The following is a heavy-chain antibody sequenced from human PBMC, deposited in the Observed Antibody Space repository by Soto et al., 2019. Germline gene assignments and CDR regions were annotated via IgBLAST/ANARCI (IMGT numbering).Heavy chain of an antibody. J-gene: IGHJ4*02. Sequence: GGSLRLSCAASGFTFSSYAMSWVRQAPGKGLEWVSAISGSGGSTYYADSVKGRFTISRDNSKNTLYLQMNSLRAEDTAVYYCAKVPDVVVTAPIDYWGQGTLVTVSS. CDR3: AKVPDVVVTAPIDY. V-gene: IGHV3-23*01. D-gene: IGHD2-21*02. CDR2: ISGSGGST. CDR1: GFTFSSYA.